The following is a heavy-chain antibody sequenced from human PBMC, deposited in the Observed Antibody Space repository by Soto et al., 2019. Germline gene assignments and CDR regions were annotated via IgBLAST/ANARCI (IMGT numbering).Heavy chain of an antibody. D-gene: IGHD1-26*01. CDR2: IYYSGST. V-gene: IGHV4-59*05. J-gene: IGHJ5*02. Sequence: SETLSLTCTVSGGSISSYYWGWIRQPPGKGLEWIRSIYYSGSTYYNPSLKSRVTISVDTSKNQFSLKLSSVTAADTAVYYCATQEVGGSYVYTFDPWGQGTLVTVSS. CDR3: ATQEVGGSYVYTFDP. CDR1: GGSISSYY.